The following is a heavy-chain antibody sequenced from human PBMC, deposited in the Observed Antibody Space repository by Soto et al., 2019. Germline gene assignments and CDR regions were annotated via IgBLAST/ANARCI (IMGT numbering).Heavy chain of an antibody. CDR2: ISGSGGST. V-gene: IGHV3-23*01. Sequence: GGSLRLSCAASGFTFSSYAMSWVRQAPGKGLEWVSAISGSGGSTYYADSVKGRFTISRDSCKNTLYLQMNSLRAEDTAVYYCSKDALEYSSSYYYYYGMDVWGQGTTVTVSS. CDR1: GFTFSSYA. CDR3: SKDALEYSSSYYYYYGMDV. J-gene: IGHJ6*02. D-gene: IGHD6-6*01.